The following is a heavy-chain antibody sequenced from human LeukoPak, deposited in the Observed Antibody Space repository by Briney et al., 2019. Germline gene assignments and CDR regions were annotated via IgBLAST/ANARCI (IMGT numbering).Heavy chain of an antibody. CDR1: GFTFSNNW. CDR2: INQDGSAK. J-gene: IGHJ4*02. V-gene: IGHV3-7*01. CDR3: ARDRALYDSRRGYYYTEDDY. D-gene: IGHD3-22*01. Sequence: GGSLRLSCTASGFTFSNNWMSWVRQAPGKGLEWVANINQDGSAKYYVDSVKGRFTISRDNAKTSLYLQMNSLRADDTAVYYCARDRALYDSRRGYYYTEDDYWGQGTLVTVSS.